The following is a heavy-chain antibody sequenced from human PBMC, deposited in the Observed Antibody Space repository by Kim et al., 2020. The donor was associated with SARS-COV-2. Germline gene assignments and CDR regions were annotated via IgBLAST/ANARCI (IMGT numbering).Heavy chain of an antibody. CDR3: ARANQDSSSPLADY. V-gene: IGHV3-33*01. CDR1: GFTFSSYG. CDR2: IWYDGSNK. Sequence: GGSLRLSCAASGFTFSSYGMHWVRQAPGKGLEWVAVIWYDGSNKYYADSVKGRFTISRDNSKNTLYLQMNSLRAEDTAVYYCARANQDSSSPLADYWGQGTLVTVSS. J-gene: IGHJ4*02. D-gene: IGHD6-6*01.